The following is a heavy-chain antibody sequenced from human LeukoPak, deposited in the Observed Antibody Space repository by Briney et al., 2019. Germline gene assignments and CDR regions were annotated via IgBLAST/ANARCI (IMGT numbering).Heavy chain of an antibody. Sequence: GGSLRLSCAASGFTFSSYWMSWVRQAPGKGLEWVANIKQDGSEKYYVDSVKGRFTISRDNAKNSLYLQMNSLRAEDTAVYYCARIRAQYSGSYPDYWGQGTLVTVSS. D-gene: IGHD1-26*01. CDR2: IKQDGSEK. V-gene: IGHV3-7*01. CDR1: GFTFSSYW. CDR3: ARIRAQYSGSYPDY. J-gene: IGHJ4*02.